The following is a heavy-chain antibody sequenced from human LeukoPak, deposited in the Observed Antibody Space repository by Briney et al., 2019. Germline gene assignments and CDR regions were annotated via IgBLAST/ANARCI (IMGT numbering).Heavy chain of an antibody. J-gene: IGHJ6*03. D-gene: IGHD2-2*01. CDR2: INPNSGGT. Sequence: GASVKVSCKASGYTFTGYYMHWVRQAPGQGLECMGWINPNSGGTNYAQKFQGRVTMTRDTSISTAYMELSRLRSDDTAVYYCARAYCSSTSCSVDMEVWGKGTTVTVSS. CDR3: ARAYCSSTSCSVDMEV. CDR1: GYTFTGYY. V-gene: IGHV1-2*02.